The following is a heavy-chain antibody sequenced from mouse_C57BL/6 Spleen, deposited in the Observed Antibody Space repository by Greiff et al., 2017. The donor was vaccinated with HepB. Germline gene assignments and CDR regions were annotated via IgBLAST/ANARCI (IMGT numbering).Heavy chain of an antibody. D-gene: IGHD2-3*01. CDR1: GYTFTSYW. CDR3: AIVSDGPAY. Sequence: QVQLKQPGAELVKPGASVKLSCKASGYTFTSYWMQWVKQRPGQGLEWIGEIDPSDSYTNYNQKFKGKATLTVDTSSSTAYMQLSSLTSEDSAVYYCAIVSDGPAYWGQGTLVTVSA. V-gene: IGHV1-50*01. J-gene: IGHJ3*01. CDR2: IDPSDSYT.